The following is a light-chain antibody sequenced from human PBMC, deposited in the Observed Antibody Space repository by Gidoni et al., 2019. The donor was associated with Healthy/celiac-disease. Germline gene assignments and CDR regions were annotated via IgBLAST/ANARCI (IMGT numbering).Light chain of an antibody. Sequence: QTALTQPPAVSGSPGQAITISCTGTSSDVGGYNYVSWYQHHPGKAPKLLIYEVSNRPSGVSNRFSGSKSGNPASLPISALQAEDEADYYCSAYTSSSTSLGVFGGGTKLTVL. CDR2: EVS. CDR3: SAYTSSSTSLGV. V-gene: IGLV2-14*01. J-gene: IGLJ3*02. CDR1: SSDVGGYNY.